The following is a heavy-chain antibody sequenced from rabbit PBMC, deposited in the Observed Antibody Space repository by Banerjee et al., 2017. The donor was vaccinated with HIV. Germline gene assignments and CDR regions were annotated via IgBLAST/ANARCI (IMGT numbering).Heavy chain of an antibody. CDR3: ARVDDYGDL. J-gene: IGHJ4*01. Sequence: EESGGDLVKPEGSLTLTCTASGFSFSSSYWICWVRQAPGKGLEWIAGIYNGDGSTYYASWAKGRFTISKTPSTTVTLQMTSLTAADTATYFCARVDDYGDLWGPGTLVTVS. CDR2: IYNGDGST. CDR1: GFSFSSSYW. V-gene: IGHV1S45*01. D-gene: IGHD2-1*01.